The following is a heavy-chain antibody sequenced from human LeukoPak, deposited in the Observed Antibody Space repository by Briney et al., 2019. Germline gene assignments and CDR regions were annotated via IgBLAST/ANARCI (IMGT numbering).Heavy chain of an antibody. D-gene: IGHD3-22*01. CDR1: GFTFSDYT. V-gene: IGHV3-21*01. Sequence: GGSLRLSCAASGFTFSDYTMNWVRQAPGKGLEWVSSISSRSDYIHHADSVKGRFTISRDNAENSLFLQMNSLRADDTAVYYCARGSSGGDNWGQGTLVTVSS. J-gene: IGHJ4*02. CDR3: ARGSSGGDN. CDR2: ISSRSDYI.